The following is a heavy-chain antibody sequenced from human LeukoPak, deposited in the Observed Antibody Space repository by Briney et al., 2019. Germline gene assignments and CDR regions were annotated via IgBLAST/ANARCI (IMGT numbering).Heavy chain of an antibody. V-gene: IGHV4-39*07. Sequence: SETLSLTCTVSGGSISSSSYYWGWIRQPPGEGLEWIGSIYYSGSTNYDPSLKRRVTISVDTSKNQFSLKLNSVTAADTALYYCARIVANPDAFDIWGQGTMVTVSS. CDR2: IYYSGST. CDR1: GGSISSSSYY. CDR3: ARIVANPDAFDI. J-gene: IGHJ3*02. D-gene: IGHD5-12*01.